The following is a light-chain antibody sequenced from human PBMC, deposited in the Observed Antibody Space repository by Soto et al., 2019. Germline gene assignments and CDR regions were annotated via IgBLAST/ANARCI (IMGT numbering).Light chain of an antibody. V-gene: IGLV2-8*01. Sequence: QLVLTQPPSVSGAPGQRVTISCTGTSSDVGGYRFVSWYQQHPGKAPKVMIYEVNKRPSGVPDRFSGSKSGSTASLTVSGLQAEDEADYYCCSYAGNNNVVFGGGTKLTVL. CDR3: CSYAGNNNVV. J-gene: IGLJ3*02. CDR1: SSDVGGYRF. CDR2: EVN.